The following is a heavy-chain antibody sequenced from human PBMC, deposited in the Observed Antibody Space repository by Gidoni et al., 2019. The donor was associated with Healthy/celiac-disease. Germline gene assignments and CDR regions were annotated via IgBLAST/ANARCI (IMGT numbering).Heavy chain of an antibody. CDR2: INHSGST. V-gene: IGHV4-34*01. D-gene: IGHD3-10*01. Sequence: QVQLQQWGAGLLKPSETLSLTCAVYGGSSSGYYWSWIRQPPGKGLEWIGEINHSGSTNYNPSLKSRVTISVDTSKNQFSLKLSSVTAADTAVYYCARGIRYLDYWGQGTLVTVSS. J-gene: IGHJ4*02. CDR1: GGSSSGYY. CDR3: ARGIRYLDY.